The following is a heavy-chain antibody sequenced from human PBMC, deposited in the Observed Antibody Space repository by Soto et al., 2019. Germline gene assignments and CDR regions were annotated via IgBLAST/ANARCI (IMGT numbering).Heavy chain of an antibody. CDR2: ISGSGGST. D-gene: IGHD6-13*01. V-gene: IGHV3-23*01. Sequence: EVQLLESGGGLVQPGGSLRLSCAASGFTFSSYAMSWVRQAPGKGLEWVSAISGSGGSTYYADSVKGRFTISRDNSKNTLYLQMNSLRAEDTAVYYCAKGGSSWYKGINWFDPWGQGPLVTVSS. J-gene: IGHJ5*02. CDR3: AKGGSSWYKGINWFDP. CDR1: GFTFSSYA.